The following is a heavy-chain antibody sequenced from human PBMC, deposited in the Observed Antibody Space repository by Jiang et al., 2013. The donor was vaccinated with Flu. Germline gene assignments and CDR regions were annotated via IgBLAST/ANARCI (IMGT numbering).Heavy chain of an antibody. CDR3: ARSRNSGSYLVREAWGV. CDR2: IYYDGST. CDR1: GGSISSDTYY. J-gene: IGHJ4*02. Sequence: TLSLTCTVSGGSISSDTYYWGWIRQPPGKGLEWIGTIYYDGSTYYNPSLKRRVTIYIDTPKNQFSLKLSSVTAADTAVYYCARSRNSGSYLVREAWGVWGQGTLVTVSS. D-gene: IGHD1-26*01. V-gene: IGHV4-39*01.